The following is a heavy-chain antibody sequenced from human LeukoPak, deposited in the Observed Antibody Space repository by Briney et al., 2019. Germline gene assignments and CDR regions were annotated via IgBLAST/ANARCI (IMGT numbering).Heavy chain of an antibody. V-gene: IGHV3-30*02. CDR3: AKEGGGGATTGTNDY. Sequence: GGSLRLSCAASGFTFSSYGMHWVRQAPGKGLEWVAFIRYDGSNKYYADSVKSRFTISRDNSKNTLYLQMNSLRAEDTAVYYCAKEGGGGATTGTNDYWGQGTLVTVSS. CDR2: IRYDGSNK. CDR1: GFTFSSYG. D-gene: IGHD1-26*01. J-gene: IGHJ4*02.